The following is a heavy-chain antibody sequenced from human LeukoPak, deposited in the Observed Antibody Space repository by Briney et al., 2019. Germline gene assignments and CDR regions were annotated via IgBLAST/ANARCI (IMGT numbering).Heavy chain of an antibody. J-gene: IGHJ4*02. D-gene: IGHD3-3*01. CDR3: ARGRGFWSGSRHDY. Sequence: ASETLSLTCAVYGGSFSGYYWSWIRQPPGKGLEWIGEINHSGSTIYNPSLKSRVTISVDTSKNQFSLKLSSVTAADTAVYYCARGRGFWSGSRHDYWGQGTLVTVSS. CDR2: INHSGST. V-gene: IGHV4-34*01. CDR1: GGSFSGYY.